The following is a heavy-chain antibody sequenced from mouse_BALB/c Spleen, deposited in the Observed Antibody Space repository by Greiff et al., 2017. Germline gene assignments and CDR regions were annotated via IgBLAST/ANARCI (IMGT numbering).Heavy chain of an antibody. CDR3: ARLYGYDVGYAMDY. D-gene: IGHD2-2*01. V-gene: IGHV3-8*02. J-gene: IGHJ4*01. CDR2: INYSGST. Sequence: EVKLVESGPSLVKPSQTLSLTCSVTGDSITSGYWNWIRKFPGSKLEYMGYINYSGSTYYNPSLKSRISITRDTSKNQYYLQLNSVTTEDTATYYCARLYGYDVGYAMDYWGQGTSVTVSS. CDR1: GDSITSGY.